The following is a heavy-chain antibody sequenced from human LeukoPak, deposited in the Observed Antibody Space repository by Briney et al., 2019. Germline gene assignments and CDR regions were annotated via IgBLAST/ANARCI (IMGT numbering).Heavy chain of an antibody. CDR1: GFTFSSYG. Sequence: PGRSLRLSCAASGFTFSSYGMHWVRQAPGKGLEWVAVIWYDGSNKYYADSVKGRFTISRDNSKNTLYLQMNSLRAEDTAVYYCAKFPEPGGFLSRTPKGHYDMDVWGQGTTVIVSS. V-gene: IGHV3-33*06. J-gene: IGHJ6*02. CDR3: AKFPEPGGFLSRTPKGHYDMDV. D-gene: IGHD3-3*01. CDR2: IWYDGSNK.